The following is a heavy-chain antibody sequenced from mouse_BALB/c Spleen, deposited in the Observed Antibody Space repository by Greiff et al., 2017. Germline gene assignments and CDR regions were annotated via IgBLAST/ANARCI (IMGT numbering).Heavy chain of an antibody. V-gene: IGHV5-6-5*01. CDR3: ARGWYDGDFDY. D-gene: IGHD2-14*01. CDR2: ISSGGST. Sequence: EVKLMESGGGLVKPGGSLKLSCAASGFTFSSYAMSWVRQTPEKRLEWVASISSGGSTYYPDSVKGRFTISRDNARNILYLQMSSLRSEDTAMYYCARGWYDGDFDYWGQGTTLTVSS. CDR1: GFTFSSYA. J-gene: IGHJ2*01.